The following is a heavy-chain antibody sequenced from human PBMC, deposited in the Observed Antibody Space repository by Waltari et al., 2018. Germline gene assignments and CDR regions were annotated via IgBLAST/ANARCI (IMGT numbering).Heavy chain of an antibody. D-gene: IGHD6-19*01. J-gene: IGHJ4*02. CDR1: GFTFDDYA. CDR2: ISWEGSTT. CDR3: AKDSRGYSGWVDY. V-gene: IGHV3-43D*03. Sequence: EVQLVESGGVVVQPGGSLRLSCAASGFTFDDYAMHWVRQAPGKGLEWVSLISWEGSTTSYADSVKGRFTISRDNSKNSLYLQMNSLRAEDNALYYCAKDSRGYSGWVDYWDQGTLVTVSS.